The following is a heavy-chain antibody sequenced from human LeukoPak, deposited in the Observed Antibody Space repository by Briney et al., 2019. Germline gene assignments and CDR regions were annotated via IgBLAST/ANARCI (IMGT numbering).Heavy chain of an antibody. J-gene: IGHJ6*03. D-gene: IGHD3-10*01. Sequence: ASVKVSCKASGYTLINYGISWVRQAPGQGLEWMGWISTYNGHTKYAQKLQGRVTMTTDTSTSTAYMELRSLRSDDTAVYYCARIQESQGSSSFYYYMDVWGSGTTVTVSS. CDR3: ARIQESQGSSSFYYYMDV. V-gene: IGHV1-18*01. CDR2: ISTYNGHT. CDR1: GYTLINYG.